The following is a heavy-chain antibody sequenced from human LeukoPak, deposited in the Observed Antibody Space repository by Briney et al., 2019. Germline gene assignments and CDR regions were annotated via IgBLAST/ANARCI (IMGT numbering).Heavy chain of an antibody. D-gene: IGHD6-6*01. Sequence: GGSLKLSCAASGLTFSSYATSWVRQAPGKGRGGVSAISGSGGSTYYADSVKGRFTISRDNSKNTLYLQMNSLRAEDTAVYYCAKGSAKFGARRADYWGQGTLVTVSS. CDR1: GLTFSSYA. V-gene: IGHV3-23*01. J-gene: IGHJ4*02. CDR3: AKGSAKFGARRADY. CDR2: ISGSGGST.